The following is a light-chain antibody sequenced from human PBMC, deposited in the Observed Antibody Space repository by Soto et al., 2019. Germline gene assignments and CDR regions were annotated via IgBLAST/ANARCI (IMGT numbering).Light chain of an antibody. V-gene: IGLV2-23*02. CDR3: CSYAGSSALYV. CDR2: EVS. J-gene: IGLJ1*01. CDR1: SSDVGSYNL. Sequence: QAVVTQPASVSGSPGQSITISCSGTSSDVGSYNLVSWYQQHPGQAPKLMIYEVSKRPSGLSNRFSGSKSGSTASLTISGLQAEDEADYYCCSYAGSSALYVFGTGTKLTVL.